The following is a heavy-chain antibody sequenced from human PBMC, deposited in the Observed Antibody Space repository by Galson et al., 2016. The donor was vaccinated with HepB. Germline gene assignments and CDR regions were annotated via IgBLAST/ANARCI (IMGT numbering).Heavy chain of an antibody. CDR1: GFSVNTYA. CDR2: LSTNGLSQ. J-gene: IGHJ4*02. D-gene: IGHD3-9*01. Sequence: SLRLSCAASGFSVNTYAVNWVRQAPGKGLEWVAVLSTNGLSQHYADSVKGRFTISKDNSKNTLYLQMNSLRVEDTAIYYCAREPVRLDDLLTGPPKNPDYWGQGTLVTISS. V-gene: IGHV3-30-3*01. CDR3: AREPVRLDDLLTGPPKNPDY.